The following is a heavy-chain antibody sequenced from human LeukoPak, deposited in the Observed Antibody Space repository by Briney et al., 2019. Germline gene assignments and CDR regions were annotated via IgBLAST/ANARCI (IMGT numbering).Heavy chain of an antibody. V-gene: IGHV3-49*04. D-gene: IGHD5-12*01. J-gene: IGHJ6*02. CDR1: GFGFGDYA. CDR2: IRSNPYGRTT. Sequence: PGGSLRLSCTASGFGFGDYALSWVRQAPGKGLEWVGFIRSNPYGRTTEYAASVKGRFTISRDDSKRIAYLQMNSLKTEDTAVYYCTRAEVDIVATIASYYYGMDVSGQGTTVTVSS. CDR3: TRAEVDIVATIASYYYGMDV.